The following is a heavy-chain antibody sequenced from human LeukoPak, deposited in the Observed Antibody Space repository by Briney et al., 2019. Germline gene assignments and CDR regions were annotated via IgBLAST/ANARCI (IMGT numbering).Heavy chain of an antibody. V-gene: IGHV3-48*01. J-gene: IGHJ3*02. Sequence: PGGSLRLSCAASGFTFSSFNINWVRQSPGKGLEWVSYISSGGATIFFADFVDGRITISRNNDKDSVYLQMTNVRAEDTAVCYCARGRCDNTCYRGDAFDIWRQGTMVSDSS. CDR3: ARGRCDNTCYRGDAFDI. CDR2: ISSGGATI. CDR1: GFTFSSFN. D-gene: IGHD2-2*01.